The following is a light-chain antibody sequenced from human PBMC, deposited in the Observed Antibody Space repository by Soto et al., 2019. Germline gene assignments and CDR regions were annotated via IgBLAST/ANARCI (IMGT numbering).Light chain of an antibody. CDR3: HHYGTSWT. Sequence: EIVLTQSPGTLSLSPGERATLSCRASQSVSSSFLAWYQQKPGQAPRLLISGASSRATGIPDRFSGSGSGTYFTLTISRLEPDDFALYYCHHYGTSWTFGQGTKVEI. CDR2: GAS. CDR1: QSVSSSF. J-gene: IGKJ1*01. V-gene: IGKV3-20*01.